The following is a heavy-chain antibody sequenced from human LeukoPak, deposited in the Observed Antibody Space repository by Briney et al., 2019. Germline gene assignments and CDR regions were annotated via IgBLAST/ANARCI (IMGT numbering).Heavy chain of an antibody. CDR3: AVRGYSYGYVQVPEFDY. Sequence: GGSLRLSCAASGFTFSSYGMHWVRLAPGKGLEWVAVIWYDGSNKYYADSVKGRFTISRDNSKNTLYLQMNSLRAEDTAVYYCAVRGYSYGYVQVPEFDYWGQGTLVTVSS. CDR1: GFTFSSYG. V-gene: IGHV3-33*01. J-gene: IGHJ4*02. D-gene: IGHD5-18*01. CDR2: IWYDGSNK.